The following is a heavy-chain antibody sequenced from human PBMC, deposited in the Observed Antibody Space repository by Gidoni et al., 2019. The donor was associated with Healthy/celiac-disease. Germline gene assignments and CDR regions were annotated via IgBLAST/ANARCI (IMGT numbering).Heavy chain of an antibody. D-gene: IGHD6-6*01. Sequence: FSGYYWSWIRQPPGKGLEWIGEINHSGSTNYNPSLKSRVTISVDTSKNQFSLKRSSVTAADTAVYYCAREERSIAVYYFDYWGQGTLVTVSS. CDR3: AREERSIAVYYFDY. V-gene: IGHV4-34*01. CDR1: FSGYY. CDR2: INHSGST. J-gene: IGHJ4*02.